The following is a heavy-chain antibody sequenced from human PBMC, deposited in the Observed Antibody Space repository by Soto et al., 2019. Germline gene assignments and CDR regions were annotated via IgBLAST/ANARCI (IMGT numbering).Heavy chain of an antibody. CDR3: ASPGLVSGIQLWPFDY. V-gene: IGHV1-2*02. CDR2: INPNSGGT. Sequence: QVQLVQSGAEVKKPGASVKVSCKASGYTFTGYYMHWVRQAPGQGLEWMGWINPNSGGTNYAQKFQGRVTMTRDTSIGTAYMELSRLRSDDTAVYYCASPGLVSGIQLWPFDYWGQGTLVTVSS. CDR1: GYTFTGYY. D-gene: IGHD5-18*01. J-gene: IGHJ4*02.